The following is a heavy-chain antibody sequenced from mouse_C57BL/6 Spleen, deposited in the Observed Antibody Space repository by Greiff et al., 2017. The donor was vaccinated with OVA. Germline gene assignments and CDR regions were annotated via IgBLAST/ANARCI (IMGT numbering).Heavy chain of an antibody. J-gene: IGHJ2*01. D-gene: IGHD4-1*01. V-gene: IGHV1-69*01. CDR2: IDPSDSYT. Sequence: VQLQQPGAELVMPGASVKLSCKASGYTFTSYWMHWVKQRPGQGLEWIGEIDPSDSYTNYNQKFKGKSTLTVDKSSSTAYMQLSSLTSEDSAVYYCARRPWDGVCDYWGQGTTLTVSS. CDR1: GYTFTSYW. CDR3: ARRPWDGVCDY.